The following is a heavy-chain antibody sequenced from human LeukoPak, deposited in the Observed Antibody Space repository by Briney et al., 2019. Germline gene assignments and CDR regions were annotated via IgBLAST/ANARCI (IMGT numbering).Heavy chain of an antibody. J-gene: IGHJ6*02. CDR1: GYTFTSYD. V-gene: IGHV1-8*01. CDR3: ARYYYDILTGYHEPMDV. Sequence: GASVKVSCKASGYTFTSYDINWVRQATGQGLEWMGWMNPNSGNTGCAQKFQGRVTMTRNTSISTAYMELSSLRSEDTAVYYCARYYYDILTGYHEPMDVWGQGTTVTVSS. CDR2: MNPNSGNT. D-gene: IGHD3-9*01.